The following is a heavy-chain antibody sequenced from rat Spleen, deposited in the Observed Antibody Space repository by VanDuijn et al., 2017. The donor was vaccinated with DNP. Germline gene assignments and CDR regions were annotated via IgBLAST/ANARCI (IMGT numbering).Heavy chain of an antibody. V-gene: IGHV6-6*01. CDR1: GFTFSSAW. J-gene: IGHJ2*01. D-gene: IGHD1-10*01. CDR2: IKPKSNNYAT. CDR3: AWPST. Sequence: EVQVVETGGGLVKSGRSLKLSCATSGFTFSSAWMYWYRQFPEKRLEWVARIKPKSNNYATDYTDSVKGRFTISRDDSKSTIYLQMNNLKEEDTAIYYCAWPSTWGQGVMVTVSS.